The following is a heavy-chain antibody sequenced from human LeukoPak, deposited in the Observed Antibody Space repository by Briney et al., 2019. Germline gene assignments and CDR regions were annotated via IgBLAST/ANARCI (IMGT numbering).Heavy chain of an antibody. CDR3: ARASIAVD. CDR2: INPNSGGT. V-gene: IGHV1-2*02. J-gene: IGHJ4*02. CDR1: GYTFTGYY. D-gene: IGHD6-19*01. Sequence: ASVTVSCKASGYTFTGYYMHWVRQAPGQGVEWMGWINPNSGGTKYAQKFQGRVTMTRDTSISTAYMELSRLRSDDTAVYYCARASIAVDWGQGTLVTVSS.